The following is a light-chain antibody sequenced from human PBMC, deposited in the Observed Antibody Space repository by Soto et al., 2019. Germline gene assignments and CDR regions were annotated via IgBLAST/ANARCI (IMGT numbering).Light chain of an antibody. CDR3: QSFDSSLSGWV. J-gene: IGLJ3*02. V-gene: IGLV1-40*01. CDR1: SSNIGAGYD. Sequence: QSVLTQPPSVSGAPGQRVTITCTGGSSNIGAGYDVHWYQQLPGTAPKLLVSGNTNRPSGVPDRFSGSKSGTSASLAITGLQHEDEADYYCQSFDSSLSGWVFGGGTKLTVL. CDR2: GNT.